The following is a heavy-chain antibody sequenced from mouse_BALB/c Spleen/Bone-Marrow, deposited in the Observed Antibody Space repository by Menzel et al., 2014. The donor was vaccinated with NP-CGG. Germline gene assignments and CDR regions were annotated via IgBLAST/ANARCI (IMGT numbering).Heavy chain of an antibody. CDR1: GFNIKDYY. CDR3: ARGGKYGGFVY. J-gene: IGHJ3*01. V-gene: IGHV14-1*02. D-gene: IGHD1-2*01. CDR2: IDPANGNN. Sequence: EVMLVESGAELVRPGALVKLSCKASGFNIKDYYMHWVKQRPEQGLEWIGWIDPANGNNIHDPKFQGKASITADSSSNTAYLQLSSLTSEGTAVYYWARGGKYGGFVYWGQGTIVTVSA.